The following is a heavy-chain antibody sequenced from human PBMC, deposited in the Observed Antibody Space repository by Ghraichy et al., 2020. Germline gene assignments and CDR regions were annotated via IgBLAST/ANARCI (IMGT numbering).Heavy chain of an antibody. Sequence: GESLNISCAASGFTFSSYAMSWVRQAPGKGLEWVSAISGSGGSTYYADSVKGRFTISRDNSKNTLYLQMNSLRAEDTAVYYCAKGRSSGELLKYFDYWGQGTLVTVSS. CDR3: AKGRSSGELLKYFDY. D-gene: IGHD1-26*01. V-gene: IGHV3-23*01. CDR1: GFTFSSYA. J-gene: IGHJ4*02. CDR2: ISGSGGST.